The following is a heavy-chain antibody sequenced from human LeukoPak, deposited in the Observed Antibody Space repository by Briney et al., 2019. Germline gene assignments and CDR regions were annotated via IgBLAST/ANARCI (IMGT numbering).Heavy chain of an antibody. J-gene: IGHJ6*03. CDR2: IKQDGSEK. D-gene: IGHD3-22*01. CDR1: GFTFSSYW. CDR3: ARHEVVNEWGYYYYYMDV. Sequence: GGSLRLSCAASGFTFSSYWMSWVRQAPGKGLEWVANIKQDGSEKYYVDSVKGRFTISRDNAKNSLYLQMNSLRAEDTAVYYCARHEVVNEWGYYYYYMDVWGKGTTVTVSS. V-gene: IGHV3-7*01.